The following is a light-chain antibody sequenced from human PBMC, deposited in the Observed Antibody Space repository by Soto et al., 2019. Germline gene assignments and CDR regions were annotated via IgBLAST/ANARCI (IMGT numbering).Light chain of an antibody. J-gene: IGLJ3*02. CDR3: QSFDGSLSGRV. CDR2: VNN. CDR1: SSNIGAGYD. V-gene: IGLV1-40*01. Sequence: QSVLTQPPSVSGAPGQRVTISCTGSSSNIGAGYDVHWYQQLPGTAPKLLIYVNNNRPSGVPDRFSGSKSGTSASLAITGLKAEDEADYYCQSFDGSLSGRVFGGGTKLTVL.